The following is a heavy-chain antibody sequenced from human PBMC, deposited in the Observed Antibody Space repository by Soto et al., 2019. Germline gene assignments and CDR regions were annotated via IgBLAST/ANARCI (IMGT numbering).Heavy chain of an antibody. CDR3: ARDIAGSGWYVSPVIHAFDI. Sequence: GGSLRLSCAASGFTFSSYAMHWVRQAPGKGLEWVAVISYDGSNKYYADSVKGRFTISRDNSKNTLYLQMNSLRAEDTAVYYCARDIAGSGWYVSPVIHAFDIWGQGTMVTVSS. V-gene: IGHV3-30-3*01. CDR1: GFTFSSYA. D-gene: IGHD6-19*01. CDR2: ISYDGSNK. J-gene: IGHJ3*02.